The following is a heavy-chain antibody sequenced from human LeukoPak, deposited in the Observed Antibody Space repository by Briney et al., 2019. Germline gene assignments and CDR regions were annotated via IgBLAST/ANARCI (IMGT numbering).Heavy chain of an antibody. CDR3: ATRGGYSYGH. D-gene: IGHD5-18*01. CDR1: GCLFTSYW. J-gene: IGHJ4*02. Sequence: RGEALKISCKGSGCLFTSYWISWVRQVPGKGLEWMGRIDPSDSYTNYSPSFQGHVTISADKSISTAYLQWSSLKASDTAMYYCATRGGYSYGHWGQGTLVTVSS. CDR2: IDPSDSYT. V-gene: IGHV5-10-1*01.